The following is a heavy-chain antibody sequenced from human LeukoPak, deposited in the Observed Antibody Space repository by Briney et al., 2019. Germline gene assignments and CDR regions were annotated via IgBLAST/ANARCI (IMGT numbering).Heavy chain of an antibody. V-gene: IGHV4-31*03. CDR2: IYYSGST. Sequence: SQTLSLTCTVSGGSISSNGYYWSWIRQHPGKGLEWIGYIYYSGSTYYNPSLKSRVTISVDTSKNQFSLKLSSVTAADTAVYYCARDPNYYDSKGAFDIWGQGTMVTVSS. CDR1: GGSISSNGYY. D-gene: IGHD3-22*01. CDR3: ARDPNYYDSKGAFDI. J-gene: IGHJ3*02.